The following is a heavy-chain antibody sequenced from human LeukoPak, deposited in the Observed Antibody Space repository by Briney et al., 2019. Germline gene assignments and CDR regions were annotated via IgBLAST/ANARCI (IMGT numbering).Heavy chain of an antibody. D-gene: IGHD6-6*01. V-gene: IGHV1-2*02. CDR3: ARDWYSSSANFDY. CDR2: INPNSGGT. J-gene: IGHJ4*02. CDR1: GYTFTGYY. Sequence: ASVKVSCKASGYTFTGYYMHWVRQAPGQGLEWMGWINPNSGGTNYAQKFQGRVTMTRDTSISTAYMELSRLRSDDTAVYYCARDWYSSSANFDYWGQGTLVTVSS.